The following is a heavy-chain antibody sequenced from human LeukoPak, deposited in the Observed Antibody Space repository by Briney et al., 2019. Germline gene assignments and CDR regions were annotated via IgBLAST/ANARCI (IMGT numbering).Heavy chain of an antibody. CDR1: GFTFSNHW. J-gene: IGHJ5*02. Sequence: GGSLRLSCAASGFTFSNHWMTWVRQAPGKGLEWVANIKEDGSEKYYVDSVKGRFTISRDNAKNSLHLQMNSLRVEDTAMYYCARGVGWFDPWGQGTLVTVSS. D-gene: IGHD2-2*01. CDR2: IKEDGSEK. V-gene: IGHV3-7*05. CDR3: ARGVGWFDP.